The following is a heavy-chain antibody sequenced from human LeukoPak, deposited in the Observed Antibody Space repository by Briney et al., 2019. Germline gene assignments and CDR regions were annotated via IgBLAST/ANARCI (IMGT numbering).Heavy chain of an antibody. CDR2: IYYSRST. Sequence: SETLSLTCTVSGGPVSSSIYYWGWIRQPPGKGLEWIGSIYYSRSTSYNPSLKSRVTISVDTSKNQFSLKLTSVTAADTAVYYCASRNDILTGYVFDFWGQGTLVTVSS. D-gene: IGHD3-9*01. CDR1: GGPVSSSIYY. J-gene: IGHJ4*02. CDR3: ASRNDILTGYVFDF. V-gene: IGHV4-39*01.